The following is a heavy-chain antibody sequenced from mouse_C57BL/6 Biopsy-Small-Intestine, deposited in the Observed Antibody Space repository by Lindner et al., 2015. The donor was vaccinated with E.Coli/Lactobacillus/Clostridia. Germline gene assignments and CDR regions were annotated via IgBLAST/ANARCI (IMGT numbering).Heavy chain of an antibody. J-gene: IGHJ4*01. V-gene: IGHV1-82*01. Sequence: VQLQESGPELVKPGASVKISCKASGYAFSSSWMNWVKQRPGKGLEWIGRIYPGDGDTNYNGKFKGKATLTAGKSSSTAYMQLSSLTSEDSAVYFCARGVVAMDYWGQGTSVTVSS. D-gene: IGHD1-1*01. CDR2: IYPGDGDT. CDR3: ARGVVAMDY. CDR1: GYAFSSSW.